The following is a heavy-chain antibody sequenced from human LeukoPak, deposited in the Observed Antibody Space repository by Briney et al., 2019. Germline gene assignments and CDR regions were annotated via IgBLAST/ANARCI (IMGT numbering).Heavy chain of an antibody. CDR3: ASAGSYNWFDP. CDR2: IIPIFGTA. Sequence: ASVKVSCKASGGTFSSYAISWVRQAPGQGLEWMGGIIPIFGTANYARKFQGRVTITADKSTSTAYMELSSLRSEDTAVYYCASAGSYNWFDPWGQGTLVTVSS. V-gene: IGHV1-69*06. CDR1: GGTFSSYA. D-gene: IGHD1-26*01. J-gene: IGHJ5*02.